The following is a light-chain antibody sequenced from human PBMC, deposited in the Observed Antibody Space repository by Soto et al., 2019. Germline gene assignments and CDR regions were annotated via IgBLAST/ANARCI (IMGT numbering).Light chain of an antibody. V-gene: IGLV2-8*01. CDR2: DVN. J-gene: IGLJ2*01. Sequence: QSALTQPPSASGSPGQSVTISCTGTSSDVGGYDYVSWYRQYPGNAPKLIIYDVNKRPSGVPNRFSGSKSGSTASLTVSGLLAEDEADYYCTSYAGGDTVVFGGGTKLTVL. CDR1: SSDVGGYDY. CDR3: TSYAGGDTVV.